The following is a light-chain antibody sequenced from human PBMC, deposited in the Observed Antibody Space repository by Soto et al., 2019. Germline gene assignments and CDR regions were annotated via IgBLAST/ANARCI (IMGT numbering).Light chain of an antibody. CDR2: GAS. Sequence: EIALTQSPGTLSLSPGERATLSCRASQSVSSSYLAWYQQKPGQAPRLLIYGASSRATGIPDRFSGSGSGTDFTLTISRREPEDFAVYYCQQYGSSLFTFGPGTKVDIK. J-gene: IGKJ3*01. CDR3: QQYGSSLFT. CDR1: QSVSSSY. V-gene: IGKV3-20*01.